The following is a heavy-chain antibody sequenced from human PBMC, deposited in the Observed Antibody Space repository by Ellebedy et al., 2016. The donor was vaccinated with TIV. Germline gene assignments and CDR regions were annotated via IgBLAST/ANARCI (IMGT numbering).Heavy chain of an antibody. J-gene: IGHJ4*02. V-gene: IGHV3-53*04. D-gene: IGHD3-3*01. CDR3: ASPGYYVPFDH. CDR1: AFTVSATY. CDR2: IYSGAST. Sequence: PGGSLRLPCEASAFTVSATYLSWVPQAPGKGREWVATIYSGASTNYADPVKGRFNISRHSSKNMLYLQMNALRLEDTPVYYLASPGYYVPFDHWGRGTLVTVSS.